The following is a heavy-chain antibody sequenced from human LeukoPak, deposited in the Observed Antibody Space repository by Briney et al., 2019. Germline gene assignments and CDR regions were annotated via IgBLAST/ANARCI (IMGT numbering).Heavy chain of an antibody. CDR1: GFTFSSYE. CDR3: AKAANEWELLAGYFDY. J-gene: IGHJ4*02. D-gene: IGHD1-26*01. CDR2: ISGSGGST. V-gene: IGHV3-23*01. Sequence: GSLRLSCAASGFTFSSYEMNWVRQAPGKGLEWVSAISGSGGSTYYADSVKGRFTISRDNSKNTLYLQMNSLRAEDTAVYYCAKAANEWELLAGYFDYWGQGTLVTVSS.